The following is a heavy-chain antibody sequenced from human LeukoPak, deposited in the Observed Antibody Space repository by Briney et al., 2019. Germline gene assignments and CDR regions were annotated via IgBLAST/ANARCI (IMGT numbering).Heavy chain of an antibody. J-gene: IGHJ4*02. V-gene: IGHV4-34*01. CDR1: GGSFSGYD. CDR2: INHSGST. CDR3: ARGRILDY. Sequence: SETLSLTCAVYGGSFSGYDWSWIRQPPGKGLEWIGEINHSGSTNYNPSLKSRVTISVDTSKNQFSLKLSSVTAADTAVYYCARGRILDYWGQGTLVTVSS. D-gene: IGHD1-14*01.